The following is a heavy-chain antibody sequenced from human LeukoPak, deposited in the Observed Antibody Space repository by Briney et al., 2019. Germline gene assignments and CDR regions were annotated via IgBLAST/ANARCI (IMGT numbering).Heavy chain of an antibody. J-gene: IGHJ4*02. CDR3: ARVWELSFHY. D-gene: IGHD3-16*02. V-gene: IGHV3-53*01. Sequence: GGSLRLSCAASGFSVSTDHMSWVRQAPGKGLECVSLLNADGGTYYADSVKGRFTFSRDTSKNTLSLQLNSLRAEDTAVYYCARVWELSFHYWGQGTLVTVSS. CDR1: GFSVSTDH. CDR2: LNADGGT.